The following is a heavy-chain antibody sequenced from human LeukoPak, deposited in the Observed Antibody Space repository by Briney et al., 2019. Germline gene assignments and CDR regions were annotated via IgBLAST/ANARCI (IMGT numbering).Heavy chain of an antibody. CDR3: ARGPSPLRY. Sequence: SETLSLTCTVSGGSMSPYHWGWIRQPPGKGLEWTGYIYYSGSTNYNPSLKSRVTISVDTSKNQFSLKLSSVTAADTAVYYCARGPSPLRYWGQGTLVTVSS. CDR2: IYYSGST. D-gene: IGHD3-9*01. J-gene: IGHJ4*02. V-gene: IGHV4-59*12. CDR1: GGSMSPYH.